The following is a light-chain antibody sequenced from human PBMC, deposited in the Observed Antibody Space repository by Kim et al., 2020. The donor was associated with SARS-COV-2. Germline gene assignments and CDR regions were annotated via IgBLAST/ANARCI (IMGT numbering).Light chain of an antibody. CDR3: QQYGSSGLT. V-gene: IGKV3-20*01. CDR1: QSVSSSY. J-gene: IGKJ4*01. Sequence: LSPGERATLTCRASQSVSSSYLAWYQQKPGQAPRLVIYGASSRATGIPDRFSGSGSGTDFTLTISRLEPEDFAVYYCQQYGSSGLTFGGGTKLEI. CDR2: GAS.